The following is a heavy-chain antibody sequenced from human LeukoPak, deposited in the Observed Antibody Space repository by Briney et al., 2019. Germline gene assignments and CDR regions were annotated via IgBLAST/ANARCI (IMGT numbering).Heavy chain of an antibody. CDR1: GFTFSTYS. J-gene: IGHJ4*02. Sequence: PGGSLRLSCAASGFTFSTYSMNWVRQAPGKGLEWVSSISSSSSYIYYADSVKGRFTISRDNSKSTVYLQMDSLRGEDTAVYYCARMESTTVTAIDYWGQGTLVTVSS. D-gene: IGHD4-17*01. CDR3: ARMESTTVTAIDY. V-gene: IGHV3-21*01. CDR2: ISSSSSYI.